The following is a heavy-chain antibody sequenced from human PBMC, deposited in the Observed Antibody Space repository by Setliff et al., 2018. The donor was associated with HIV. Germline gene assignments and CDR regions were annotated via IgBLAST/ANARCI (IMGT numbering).Heavy chain of an antibody. V-gene: IGHV3-48*01. J-gene: IGHJ4*02. CDR1: GFTFSSYS. CDR3: ARDLIWGFDY. D-gene: IGHD3-16*01. Sequence: GGSLRLSCAASGFTFSSYSMNWVRQSPGKGLEWVSYISGSGSRVDYADSVKGRFTVSRDNARSSLYLQVNSRRSDDTAVYYCARDLIWGFDYWGQGTLVTVSS. CDR2: ISGSGSRV.